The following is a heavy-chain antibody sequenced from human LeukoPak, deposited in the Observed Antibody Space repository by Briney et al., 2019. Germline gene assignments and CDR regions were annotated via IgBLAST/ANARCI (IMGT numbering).Heavy chain of an antibody. CDR1: GASTSSYY. Sequence: SETLSLTCTVSGASTSSYYWSLIRQPPGKGLEWIGYVHYSGSNYYNPSLKSRVTISVDTSKNQFSLKLSSVTAADTAVYYCARRSAPGESSGWSIHSDAFDIWGQGTMVTVSS. CDR2: VHYSGSN. D-gene: IGHD6-19*01. V-gene: IGHV4-59*04. CDR3: ARRSAPGESSGWSIHSDAFDI. J-gene: IGHJ3*02.